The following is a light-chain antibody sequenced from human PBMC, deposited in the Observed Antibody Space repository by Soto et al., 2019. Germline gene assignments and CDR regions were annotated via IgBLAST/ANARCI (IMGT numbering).Light chain of an antibody. CDR1: QSVNSNY. CDR3: QQYSTSGLT. Sequence: EIVLTQSPGTLSLSPGERASLSCRASQSVNSNYLAWYQQKPGQAPRLLIYGASSRATAIPDRFSGSGSGTDFTLTISRLEAEDFAVYYCQQYSTSGLTFGGGTKVEIK. J-gene: IGKJ4*01. CDR2: GAS. V-gene: IGKV3-20*01.